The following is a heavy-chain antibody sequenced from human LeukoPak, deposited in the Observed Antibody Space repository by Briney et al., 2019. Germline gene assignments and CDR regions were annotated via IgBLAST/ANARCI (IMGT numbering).Heavy chain of an antibody. Sequence: PGGSLRPSFAPPGFPFSNFWIHWVRQTPGKGLVWVSPITPDGGGADYMGSVKGRFTISRDKAKNTLYLQMNSLGAEDMAVYYCARGVDTTTNNELNYWGQGTLVTVSS. D-gene: IGHD3-3*01. CDR2: ITPDGGGA. CDR3: ARGVDTTTNNELNY. V-gene: IGHV3-74*01. CDR1: GFPFSNFW. J-gene: IGHJ4*02.